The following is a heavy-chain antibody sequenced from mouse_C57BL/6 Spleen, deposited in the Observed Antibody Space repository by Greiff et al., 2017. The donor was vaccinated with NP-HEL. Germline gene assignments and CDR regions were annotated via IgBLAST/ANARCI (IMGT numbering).Heavy chain of an antibody. V-gene: IGHV5-6*01. D-gene: IGHD1-2*01. CDR2: ISSGGSYT. CDR1: GFTFSSYG. J-gene: IGHJ1*03. CDR3: ERQNYGAGWYFDV. Sequence: EVKLVESGGDLVKPGGSLKLSCAASGFTFSSYGMSWVRQTPDKRLEWVATISSGGSYTYYPDSVKGRFTISRDNAKNTLYLQMSSLKSEDTYMYYCERQNYGAGWYFDVWGTGTTVTVSS.